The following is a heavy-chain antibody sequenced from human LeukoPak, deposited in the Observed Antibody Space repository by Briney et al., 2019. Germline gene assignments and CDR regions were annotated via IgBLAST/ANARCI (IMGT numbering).Heavy chain of an antibody. J-gene: IGHJ4*02. CDR1: GGSFSGYY. Sequence: PSETLSLTCAVYGGSFSGYYWGWIRQPPGKGLEWIGEINHSGSTNYNPSLKSRVTISVDTSKNQFSLKLSSVTAADTAVYYCARYCSSTSCYTAASQKNYFDYWGQGTLVTVSS. CDR3: ARYCSSTSCYTAASQKNYFDY. D-gene: IGHD2-2*02. V-gene: IGHV4-34*01. CDR2: INHSGST.